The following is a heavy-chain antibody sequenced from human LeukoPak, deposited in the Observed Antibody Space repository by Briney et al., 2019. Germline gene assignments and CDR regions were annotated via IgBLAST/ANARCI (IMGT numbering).Heavy chain of an antibody. D-gene: IGHD2-15*01. CDR3: AREDIVRFDP. CDR2: ISSSSSTI. CDR1: GFTFSSYS. Sequence: GGSLRLSCAASGFTFSSYSMNWVRQAPGKGLEWVSYISSSSSTIYYADSVKGRFTISRDNAKNSLYLQMNSLRAEDTAVYYCAREDIVRFDPWGQGTLVTVSS. V-gene: IGHV3-48*04. J-gene: IGHJ5*02.